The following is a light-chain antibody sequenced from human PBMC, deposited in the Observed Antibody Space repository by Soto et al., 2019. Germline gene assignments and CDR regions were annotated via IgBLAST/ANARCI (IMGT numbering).Light chain of an antibody. CDR2: GAS. CDR3: QQHGISHIT. J-gene: IGKJ5*01. CDR1: QSFSTNY. Sequence: DIVLTQSPGTLSLSPGERATLSCRASQSFSTNYLAWYQQKPGQAPRLLVYGASSRATGIPDRFSGSGSGTDFTLTITRLEPDDSAVYYCQQHGISHITFGQGTRLEIK. V-gene: IGKV3-20*01.